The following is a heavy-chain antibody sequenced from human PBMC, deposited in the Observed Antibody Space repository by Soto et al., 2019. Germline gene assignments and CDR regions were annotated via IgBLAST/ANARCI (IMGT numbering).Heavy chain of an antibody. CDR2: IIPILGIA. CDR3: AMEYCSSTSCYRDY. D-gene: IGHD2-2*02. J-gene: IGHJ4*02. V-gene: IGHV1-69*02. CDR1: GGTFSSYT. Sequence: QVQLVQSGAEVKKPGSSVKVSCKASGGTFSSYTISWVRQAPGQGLEWMGRIIPILGIANYAQKFQGRVTITADKSTRTAKRELSSLRSEDTAVYYCAMEYCSSTSCYRDYWGQGTLVTVSS.